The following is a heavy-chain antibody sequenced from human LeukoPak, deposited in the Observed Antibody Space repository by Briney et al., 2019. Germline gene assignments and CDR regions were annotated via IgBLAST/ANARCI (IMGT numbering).Heavy chain of an antibody. CDR1: GGSFSGYY. CDR2: IYHSGST. D-gene: IGHD3-3*01. CDR3: ARDLHYDFWSGLNWFDP. V-gene: IGHV4-34*01. Sequence: PSETLSLTCAVYGGSFSGYYWSWIRQPPGKGLEWIGEIYHSGSTNYNPSLKSRVTISVDKSKNQFSLKLSSVTAADTAVYYCARDLHYDFWSGLNWFDPWGQGTLVTVSS. J-gene: IGHJ5*02.